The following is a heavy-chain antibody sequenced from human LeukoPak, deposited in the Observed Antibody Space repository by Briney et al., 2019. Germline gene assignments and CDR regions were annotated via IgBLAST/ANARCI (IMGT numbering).Heavy chain of an antibody. V-gene: IGHV3-53*01. CDR3: ARVHGEVSDEIFHYFDY. CDR1: GFSVSGSY. CDR2: IYSRGST. Sequence: GGSLKLSCAASGFSVSGSYMSWVRQAPGKGLEWVSVIYSRGSTYYADSVRGRCTISRDVSKNTVSLQLDNLTTEDTAVYYCARVHGEVSDEIFHYFDYWGQGTPATVSS. J-gene: IGHJ4*02. D-gene: IGHD3-10*01.